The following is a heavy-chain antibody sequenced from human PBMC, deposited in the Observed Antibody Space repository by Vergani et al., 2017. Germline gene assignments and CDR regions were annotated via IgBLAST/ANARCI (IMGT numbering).Heavy chain of an antibody. V-gene: IGHV3-21*04. CDR2: ISSSISYI. J-gene: IGHJ2*01. D-gene: IGHD3-16*01. CDR1: GFIFSTYA. CDR3: VKDNDYDADGPFDL. Sequence: DVQLLESGGDLVQPGGSLRLSCTASGFIFSTYAMSWVRQAPGQGLEWVSSISSSISYIYYADSVKGRFTISRDNAKKAVFLKMNNLRHEDTALYFCVKDNDYDADGPFDLWGRGTLVTVSS.